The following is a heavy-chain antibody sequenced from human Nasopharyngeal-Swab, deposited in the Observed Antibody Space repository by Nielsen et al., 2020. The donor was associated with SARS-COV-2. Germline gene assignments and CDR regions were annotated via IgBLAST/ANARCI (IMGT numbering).Heavy chain of an antibody. CDR3: ARDRGARDIVVVPATTRYYYYGMDV. J-gene: IGHJ6*02. V-gene: IGHV3-30*03. CDR1: GFTFSSYG. D-gene: IGHD2-2*01. CDR2: ISYDGSNK. Sequence: GESLKISCAASGFTFSSYGMHWVRQAPGTGLEWVAVISYDGSNKYYADSVKGRFTISRDNSKNTLYLQMNSLRAEDTAVYYCARDRGARDIVVVPATTRYYYYGMDVWGQGTTVTVSS.